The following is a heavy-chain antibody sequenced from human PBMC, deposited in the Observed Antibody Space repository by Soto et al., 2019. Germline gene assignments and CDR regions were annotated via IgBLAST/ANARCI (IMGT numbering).Heavy chain of an antibody. CDR2: ISGSGGRK. CDR3: AKESQIGYYYFYGMGV. D-gene: IGHD2-21*01. V-gene: IGHV3-23*01. Sequence: GGSLRLSCAASGFTFGSYAVSWVRQAPGKGLEWVSAISGSGGRKYYADSVKGRFTISRDNSKNTLDLQMTSLRTEDTAVYFCAKESQIGYYYFYGMGVWGQGTTVTSP. J-gene: IGHJ6*02. CDR1: GFTFGSYA.